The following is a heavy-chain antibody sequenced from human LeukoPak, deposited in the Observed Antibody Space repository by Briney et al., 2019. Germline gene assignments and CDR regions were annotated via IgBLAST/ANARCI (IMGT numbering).Heavy chain of an antibody. J-gene: IGHJ4*02. CDR2: ISSSSSYI. D-gene: IGHD5-12*01. CDR1: GFTFSSYS. Sequence: GGSLRLSCAASGFTFSSYSMNWVRQAPGKGLEWVSSISSSSSYIYYADSVKGRFTISRDNSKDTLYLQMNSLRAEDTAVYYCARNENSGWGYFDYWGQGTLVTVSS. V-gene: IGHV3-21*04. CDR3: ARNENSGWGYFDY.